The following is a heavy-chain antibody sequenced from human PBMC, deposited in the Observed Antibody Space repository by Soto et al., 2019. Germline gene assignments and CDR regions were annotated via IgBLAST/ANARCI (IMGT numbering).Heavy chain of an antibody. CDR3: AREVVVAATRTYFDYYGMDV. J-gene: IGHJ6*02. D-gene: IGHD2-15*01. CDR1: GFTFSSNW. V-gene: IGHV3-74*01. Sequence: EVQLVESGGGLVQPGGSLRLSCAASGFTFSSNWMHWVRQAPGKGLVWVSHIDIDGSSTNYAGSVKGRFTISTDNAKNTVYLQMNSLRAEDTAVYYCAREVVVAATRTYFDYYGMDVWGQGTTVTVSS. CDR2: IDIDGSST.